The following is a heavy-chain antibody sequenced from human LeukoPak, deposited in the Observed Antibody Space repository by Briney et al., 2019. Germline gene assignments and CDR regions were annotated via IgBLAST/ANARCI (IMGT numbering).Heavy chain of an antibody. J-gene: IGHJ4*02. CDR3: ARDSRGVRGYRMPTFDY. D-gene: IGHD3-10*01. V-gene: IGHV3-30-3*01. Sequence: GGSLRLSCAASGFTFSSYAMHWVRQAPGKGLEWVAVISYDGSNKYYADSVKGRFTISRDNSKNTLYLQMNSLRAEDTAVYYCARDSRGVRGYRMPTFDYWGQGTLVTVSS. CDR1: GFTFSSYA. CDR2: ISYDGSNK.